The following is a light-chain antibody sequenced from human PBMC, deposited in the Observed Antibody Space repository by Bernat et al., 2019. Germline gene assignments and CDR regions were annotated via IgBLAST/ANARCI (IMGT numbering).Light chain of an antibody. CDR1: QSISTW. V-gene: IGKV1-5*03. J-gene: IGKJ2*01. CDR2: KAS. CDR3: QQYNSYQST. Sequence: DIQMTQSPSTLSASVGDRVTITCRASQSISTWLAWYQQKPGKAPKLRIHKASSLQSGVPSRFSGGGSGTEFTLTISSLQPDDFATYYCQQYNSYQSTFGQGTKLEIK.